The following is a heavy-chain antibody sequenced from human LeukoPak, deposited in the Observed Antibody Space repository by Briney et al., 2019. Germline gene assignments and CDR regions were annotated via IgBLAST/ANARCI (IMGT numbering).Heavy chain of an antibody. D-gene: IGHD4-17*01. J-gene: IGHJ5*02. CDR3: ARDRAVTQDWVEFDP. CDR1: GFTFSSYW. CDR2: INSDGSST. V-gene: IGHV3-74*01. Sequence: TGGSLRLSCAASGFTFSSYWMHWVRQAPGKGLVWVSRINSDGSSTSYADSVKGRFTISRDNSKNTMYLQMNRLRVEDTAVYFCARDRAVTQDWVEFDPWGQGTLVTVSS.